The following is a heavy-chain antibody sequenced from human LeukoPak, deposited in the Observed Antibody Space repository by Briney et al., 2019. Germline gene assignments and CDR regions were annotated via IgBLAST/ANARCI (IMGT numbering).Heavy chain of an antibody. CDR2: ISSSGSTI. D-gene: IGHD3-10*02. J-gene: IGHJ6*04. V-gene: IGHV3-48*03. CDR3: AELGITMIGGV. Sequence: GSLRLSCAASGFTFSSYEMNWVRQAPGQGLEWVSYISSSGSTIYYADSVKGRFTISRDNAKNSLYLQMNSLRAEDTAVYYCAELGITMIGGVWGKGTTVTISS. CDR1: GFTFSSYE.